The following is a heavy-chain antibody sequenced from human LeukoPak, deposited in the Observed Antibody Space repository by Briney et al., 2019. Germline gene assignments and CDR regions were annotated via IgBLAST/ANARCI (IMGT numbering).Heavy chain of an antibody. D-gene: IGHD4-23*01. CDR2: FYHSGST. Sequence: SETLSLTCTGSGGSISGSDYYWGWVRQPPGKGLERIGNFYHSGSTYYNSSLKSRLTMSVDPSKNQFSLKLTAVTAADTAVYYCARLGAVLTSVNWFDPWGQGTLVTVSS. CDR3: ARLGAVLTSVNWFDP. J-gene: IGHJ5*02. V-gene: IGHV4-39*07. CDR1: GGSISGSDYY.